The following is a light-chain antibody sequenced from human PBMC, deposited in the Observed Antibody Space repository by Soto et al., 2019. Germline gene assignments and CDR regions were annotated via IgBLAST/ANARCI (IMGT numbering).Light chain of an antibody. CDR3: SSYTTTKTLL. CDR2: EVN. V-gene: IGLV2-14*01. CDR1: SSDVGAYNY. J-gene: IGLJ2*01. Sequence: QSALTQPAAVSGSPGQSIAISCSGTSSDVGAYNYVSWYQRHPGKAPKLIIYEVNNRPSGVSDRFSGSKSGSTASLTISGLQPEDEADYYCSSYTTTKTLLFGGGTKLTVL.